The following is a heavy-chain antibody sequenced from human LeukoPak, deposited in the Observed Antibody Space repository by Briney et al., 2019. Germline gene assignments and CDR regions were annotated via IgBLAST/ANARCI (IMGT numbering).Heavy chain of an antibody. V-gene: IGHV3-48*01. D-gene: IGHD5-18*01. CDR3: ARGRYNYAHFDY. J-gene: IGHJ4*02. CDR1: EFTFSDYS. Sequence: GGSLRLSCAASEFTFSDYSMNWVRQAPGKGLEWVSYISSSSSTIYYVDSVKGRFTISRDNAKNSLYLQMNSLRVEDTAVYYCARGRYNYAHFDYWGQGTLVTVSS. CDR2: ISSSSSTI.